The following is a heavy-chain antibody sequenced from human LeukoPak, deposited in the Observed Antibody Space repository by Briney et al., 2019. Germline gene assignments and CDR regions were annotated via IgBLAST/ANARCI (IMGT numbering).Heavy chain of an antibody. D-gene: IGHD6-13*01. CDR2: ISGSGGST. V-gene: IGHV3-23*01. J-gene: IGHJ4*02. Sequence: GGSLRLSCAASGFTFSSYAMSWVRQAPGKGLEWVSAISGSGGSTYYADSVEGRFTISRDNSKNTLYLQMNSLRAEDTAVYYCAKMPRIAAAGYIDYWGQGTLVTVSS. CDR1: GFTFSSYA. CDR3: AKMPRIAAAGYIDY.